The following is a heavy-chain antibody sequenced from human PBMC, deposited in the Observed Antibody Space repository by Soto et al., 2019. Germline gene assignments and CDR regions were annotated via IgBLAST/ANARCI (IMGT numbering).Heavy chain of an antibody. Sequence: QVQLVDSGGGVVQPGGSLRLSCAASGFTFSPYGMHWFRQAPGKGLEWVAVISSDGSKQYYTDSVKGRFTISRDNSKNTLYLQMNSLRAEDTAIYYCAKDGVGGAGQLWLVRFPDYWGQGTQVTVSS. D-gene: IGHD6-19*01. CDR2: ISSDGSKQ. CDR3: AKDGVGGAGQLWLVRFPDY. J-gene: IGHJ4*02. V-gene: IGHV3-30*18. CDR1: GFTFSPYG.